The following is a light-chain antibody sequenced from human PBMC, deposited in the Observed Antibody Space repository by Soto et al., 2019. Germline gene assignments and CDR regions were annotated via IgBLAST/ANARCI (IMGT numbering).Light chain of an antibody. CDR2: KVS. J-gene: IGKJ1*01. V-gene: IGKV2-30*01. CDR1: ESLVYSDGNTY. CDR3: LQDYGDSWT. Sequence: DVVMTQSPLSLPVTLGQPASISCRSSESLVYSDGNTYLNWFQQRPGQSPRRLFYKVSNRDSGVPDRFSGSGSGTEFTLTISSLQPEDFASYYCLQDYGDSWTFGQGTKVDIK.